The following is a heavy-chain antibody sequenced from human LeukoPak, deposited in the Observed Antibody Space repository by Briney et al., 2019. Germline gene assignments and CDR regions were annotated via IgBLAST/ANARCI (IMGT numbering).Heavy chain of an antibody. J-gene: IGHJ4*02. CDR2: IVVGSGNT. Sequence: TSVKVSCKASGFTFTSSAMQWVRQARGQRLEWIGWIVVGSGNTNYAQKFQERVTITRDMSTSTAYMELSSLRSEDTAVYYCAGCNHYDFWSGDGYFDYWGQGTLVTVSS. CDR1: GFTFTSSA. CDR3: AGCNHYDFWSGDGYFDY. D-gene: IGHD3-3*01. V-gene: IGHV1-58*02.